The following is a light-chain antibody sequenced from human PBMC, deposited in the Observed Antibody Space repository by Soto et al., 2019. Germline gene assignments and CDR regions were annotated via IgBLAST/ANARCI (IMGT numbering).Light chain of an antibody. Sequence: EIVFTQSPGTLSLSPGERATLSCRASQSVSSTYLAWYQQRPGQAPRLLIYGASSRATGIPERFSGSGSGTDFTLTISRLEPEDFAVYYCQQYGDSPRTFGQGTKVDIK. CDR2: GAS. J-gene: IGKJ1*01. V-gene: IGKV3-20*01. CDR1: QSVSSTY. CDR3: QQYGDSPRT.